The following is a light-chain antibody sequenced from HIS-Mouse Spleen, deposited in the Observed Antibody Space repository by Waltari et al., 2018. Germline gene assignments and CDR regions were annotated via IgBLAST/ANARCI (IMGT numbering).Light chain of an antibody. Sequence: QSALPQPASVSGSPGQSITISCTGTSSAGGCYNYVSWYQQPPGKAPKLVIYDVSNRPSGVSNRFSGSKSGNTASLTISGLQAEDEADYYGSSYTSSSTWVFGGGTKLTVL. CDR1: SSAGGCYNY. CDR2: DVS. J-gene: IGLJ3*02. V-gene: IGLV2-14*03. CDR3: SSYTSSSTWV.